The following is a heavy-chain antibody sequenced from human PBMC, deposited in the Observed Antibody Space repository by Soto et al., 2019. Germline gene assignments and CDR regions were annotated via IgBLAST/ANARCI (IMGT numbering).Heavy chain of an antibody. J-gene: IGHJ4*02. Sequence: SETLSLTWTVSGGSISSRGYFGGWLRHPPGKGLEWIGSMYYSGSTYYNPSLKSRVTISVDTSKNQFSLKLSSVTAADTAVYYCGSGKLHGLLDFWGQRSLVLVSS. CDR3: GSGKLHGLLDF. CDR1: GGSISSRGYF. CDR2: MYYSGST. V-gene: IGHV4-39*01.